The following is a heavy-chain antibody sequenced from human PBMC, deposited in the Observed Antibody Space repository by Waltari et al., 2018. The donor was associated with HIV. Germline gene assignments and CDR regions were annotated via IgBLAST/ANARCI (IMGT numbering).Heavy chain of an antibody. J-gene: IGHJ3*02. CDR1: VLSFGRFE. Sequence: QLLESVRPVVRPGEAIRMSCVGSVLSFGRFEVTWVRQSHREVLEWLAGVAYDEVEVGVADSVKGRFTVARDRSRDTLFLEMSGLRPEDSGLYYCVKFAGPTIPGFFYDSKDIWGPGTAVTVS. CDR3: VKFAGPTIPGFFYDSKDI. D-gene: IGHD3-16*01. V-gene: IGHV3-30-3*01. CDR2: VAYDEVEV.